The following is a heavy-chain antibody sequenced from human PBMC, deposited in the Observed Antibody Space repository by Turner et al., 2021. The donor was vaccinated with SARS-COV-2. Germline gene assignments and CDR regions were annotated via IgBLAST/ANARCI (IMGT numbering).Heavy chain of an antibody. Sequence: EVQLVETGGGLIQPGWSLRLSCAASGFTVSSNYMSWVRQAPGKGLEWVSLIYGGGSTYYADSVKGRFTISRDNSKNTLYLQMNSLRAEDTAVYYCARDDPLGGMDVWGQGTTVTVSS. CDR3: ARDDPLGGMDV. CDR2: IYGGGST. V-gene: IGHV3-53*02. CDR1: GFTVSSNY. J-gene: IGHJ6*02.